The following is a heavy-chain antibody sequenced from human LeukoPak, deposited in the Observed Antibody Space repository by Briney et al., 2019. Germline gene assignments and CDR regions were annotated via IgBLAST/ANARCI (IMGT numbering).Heavy chain of an antibody. D-gene: IGHD3-22*01. V-gene: IGHV3-23*01. J-gene: IGHJ4*02. CDR3: AYGAKTYYCDSSGYFDY. Sequence: PGGSLRLSCAASGFTFSSYAMSWVRQAPGKGLEWVSAISGSGGSTYYADSVKGRFTISRDNSKNTLYLQMNSLRAEDTAVYYCAYGAKTYYCDSSGYFDYWGQGTLVTVSS. CDR2: ISGSGGST. CDR1: GFTFSSYA.